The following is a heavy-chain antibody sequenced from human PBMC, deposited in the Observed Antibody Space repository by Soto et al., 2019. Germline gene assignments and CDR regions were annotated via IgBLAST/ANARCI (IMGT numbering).Heavy chain of an antibody. D-gene: IGHD6-25*01. CDR3: AKDPCNKVFTGYFPAH. V-gene: IGHV3-23*01. CDR1: GFTFSTYA. Sequence: PGGSLRLTCAASGFTFSTYAMSWLRQAPGKGLEWVSSISGAGCGTFYADSVKGRFTISRDNSKNTLYLQMNSLRAEDTAVYYCAKDPCNKVFTGYFPAHWGHRPLATV. J-gene: IGHJ4*01. CDR2: ISGAGCGT.